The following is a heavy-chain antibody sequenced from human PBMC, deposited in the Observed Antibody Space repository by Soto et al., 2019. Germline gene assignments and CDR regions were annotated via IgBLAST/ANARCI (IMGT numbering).Heavy chain of an antibody. D-gene: IGHD2-2*01. CDR3: ARRGVVVPAADYYYGMDV. J-gene: IGHJ6*02. Sequence: GESLKISCKGSGYSFTSYWISWVHQMPGKGLEWMGRIDPSDSYTNYSPSFQGHVTIPADKSISTAYLQWSSLKASDTAMYYCARRGVVVPAADYYYGMDVWGQGPTVTVSS. CDR2: IDPSDSYT. CDR1: GYSFTSYW. V-gene: IGHV5-10-1*01.